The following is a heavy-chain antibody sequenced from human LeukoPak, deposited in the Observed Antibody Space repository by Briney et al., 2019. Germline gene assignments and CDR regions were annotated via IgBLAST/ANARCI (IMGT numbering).Heavy chain of an antibody. CDR2: MNPDSGDT. V-gene: IGHV1-8*01. J-gene: IGHJ5*02. D-gene: IGHD3-16*02. CDR1: GYTFSDYD. Sequence: ASVKVSCKTSGYTFSDYDIVWIRQASAQGLEWMGWMNPDSGDTGFAQNFQGRVTMTRDTSLNTAYMELTGLTSNDTAMYYCARTIRYSTRFDPWGRGTLVAVSS. CDR3: ARTIRYSTRFDP.